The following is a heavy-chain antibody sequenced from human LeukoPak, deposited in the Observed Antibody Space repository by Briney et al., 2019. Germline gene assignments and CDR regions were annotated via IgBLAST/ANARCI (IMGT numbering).Heavy chain of an antibody. J-gene: IGHJ2*01. Sequence: GASVKVSCKASGYTFTTYGISWVRQAPGQGLEWLGWISAYNGRTNYGEKLQDRVTMTTDTSTSTAYMELRSLRSEHTAVYYCARGLDYYDGTGYRSYWYLDLWGRGTLVAVSS. CDR3: ARGLDYYDGTGYRSYWYLDL. V-gene: IGHV1-18*01. CDR1: GYTFTTYG. CDR2: ISAYNGRT. D-gene: IGHD3-22*01.